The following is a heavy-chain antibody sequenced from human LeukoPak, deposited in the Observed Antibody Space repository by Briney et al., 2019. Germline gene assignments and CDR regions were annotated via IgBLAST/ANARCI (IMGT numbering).Heavy chain of an antibody. CDR2: IYYSGST. Sequence: MSSETLSLTCTVSGGSISSGGYYWSWIRQHPGKGLEWIGYIYYSGSTYYNPSLKSRVTISVDTSKNQFSLKLSSVTAADTAVYYCARHHGQQLKSRNWFDPWGQGTLVTVSS. CDR1: GGSISSGGYY. D-gene: IGHD6-13*01. CDR3: ARHHGQQLKSRNWFDP. V-gene: IGHV4-31*03. J-gene: IGHJ5*02.